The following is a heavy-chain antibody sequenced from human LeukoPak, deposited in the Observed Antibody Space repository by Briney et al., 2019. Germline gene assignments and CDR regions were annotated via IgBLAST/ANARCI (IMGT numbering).Heavy chain of an antibody. Sequence: SETLSLTCSVSGGSISNSNYYWGWIRLPPGKGMEWIGSIYYSGSTYYNPSLKSQVTISVDTSKNQFSLKLSSVTAADTAVYYCARVGSMVRYGMDVWGQGTTVTVSS. CDR1: GGSISNSNYY. J-gene: IGHJ6*02. CDR2: IYYSGST. D-gene: IGHD3-10*01. CDR3: ARVGSMVRYGMDV. V-gene: IGHV4-39*07.